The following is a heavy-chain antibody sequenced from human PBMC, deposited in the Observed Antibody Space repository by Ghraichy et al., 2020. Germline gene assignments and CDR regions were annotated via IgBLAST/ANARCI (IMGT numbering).Heavy chain of an antibody. Sequence: ASVKVSCKASGYTFTSYGISWVRQAPGQGLEWMGWISAYNGNTNYAQKLQGRVTMTTDTSTSTAYMELRSLRSDDTAVYYCARDLNPYYGSGSYYSRSGYWGQGTLVTVSS. CDR2: ISAYNGNT. CDR1: GYTFTSYG. J-gene: IGHJ4*02. V-gene: IGHV1-18*01. D-gene: IGHD3-10*01. CDR3: ARDLNPYYGSGSYYSRSGY.